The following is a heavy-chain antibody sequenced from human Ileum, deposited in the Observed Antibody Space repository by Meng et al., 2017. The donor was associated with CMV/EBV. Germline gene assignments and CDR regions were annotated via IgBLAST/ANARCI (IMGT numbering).Heavy chain of an antibody. CDR2: ISGSGGST. V-gene: IGHV3-23*01. Sequence: GGSLRLSCAASGFTFSSYAMSWVRQAPGKGLEWVSAISGSGGSTYYADSVKGRFTISRDNSKNTLYLQMNSLRAEDTAVYYCAKADLVNDYSIRHFDYWGQGTLVTVSS. CDR1: GFTFSSYA. D-gene: IGHD4-11*01. CDR3: AKADLVNDYSIRHFDY. J-gene: IGHJ4*02.